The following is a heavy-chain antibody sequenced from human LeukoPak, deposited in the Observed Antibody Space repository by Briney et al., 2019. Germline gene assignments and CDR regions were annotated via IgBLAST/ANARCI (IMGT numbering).Heavy chain of an antibody. V-gene: IGHV3-21*01. J-gene: IGHJ4*02. Sequence: GGSLRLSCAASGFTFSDYTMNWVRQAPGKELEWVSPITSHSSYIYYADSVKGRFTISRDNAKNSVFLQMNSLRAEDTAVYYCAREPRCSSCSHEYWGQGILVTVSS. CDR2: ITSHSSYI. D-gene: IGHD6-13*01. CDR1: GFTFSDYT. CDR3: AREPRCSSCSHEY.